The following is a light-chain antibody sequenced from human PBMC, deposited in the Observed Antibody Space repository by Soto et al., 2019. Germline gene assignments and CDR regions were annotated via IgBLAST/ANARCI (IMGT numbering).Light chain of an antibody. CDR2: GPS. Sequence: VLTQSPGTLSLSPGESATLSCRASQSVRGNYFAWYQQRPGQAPRLLVYGPSVRAAGIPDRFRGSGSRTDFNLTINRVESEDFAVYYCHQFGMSPFTFGPGTTLDIK. V-gene: IGKV3-20*01. CDR1: QSVRGNY. J-gene: IGKJ3*01. CDR3: HQFGMSPFT.